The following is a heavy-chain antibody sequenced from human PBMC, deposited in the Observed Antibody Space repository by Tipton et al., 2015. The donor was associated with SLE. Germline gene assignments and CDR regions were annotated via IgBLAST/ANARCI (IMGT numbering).Heavy chain of an antibody. D-gene: IGHD6-6*01. CDR1: GGSFSGYY. CDR3: ARGTLAARRGLDY. Sequence: GLVKPSETLSLTCAVYGGSFSGYYWSWIRQPPGKGLEWIGEINHSGSTNYNPSLKSRVTISVDTSKNQFSLKLSSVTAADTAVYYCARGTLAARRGLDYWGQGTLVTVSS. V-gene: IGHV4-34*01. CDR2: INHSGST. J-gene: IGHJ4*02.